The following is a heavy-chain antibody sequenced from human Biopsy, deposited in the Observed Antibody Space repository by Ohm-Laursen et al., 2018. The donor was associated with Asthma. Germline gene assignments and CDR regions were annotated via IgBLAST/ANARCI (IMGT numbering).Heavy chain of an antibody. Sequence: GSSVKVSCKTSGYTFTSYSMHWVRQAPGQGLEWMGIINPSGGSTSYAQKFQGRVTMTRDTSTSTVYMELSSLRSEDTAVYYCARAGALIVGATMGYWGQGTLVTVSS. CDR3: ARAGALIVGATMGY. CDR1: GYTFTSYS. CDR2: INPSGGST. V-gene: IGHV1-46*01. D-gene: IGHD1-26*01. J-gene: IGHJ4*02.